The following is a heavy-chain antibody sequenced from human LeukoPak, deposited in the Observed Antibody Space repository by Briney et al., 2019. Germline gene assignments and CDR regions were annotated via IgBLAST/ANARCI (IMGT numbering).Heavy chain of an antibody. CDR3: ARYYDSSDNPAFDI. V-gene: IGHV3-21*01. J-gene: IGHJ3*02. Sequence: GGSLRLSCAASGFTFSSYSMNWVRQAPGKGLEWVSSISSSSSYIYYADSVKGRFTISRDNAKNSLYLQMNSLRAEDTAVYYCARYYDSSDNPAFDIWGQGKTFTVSS. D-gene: IGHD3-22*01. CDR1: GFTFSSYS. CDR2: ISSSSSYI.